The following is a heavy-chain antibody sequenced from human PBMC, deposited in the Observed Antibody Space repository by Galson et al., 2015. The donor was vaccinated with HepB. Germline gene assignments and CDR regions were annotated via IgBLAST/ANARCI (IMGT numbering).Heavy chain of an antibody. V-gene: IGHV3-11*01. CDR2: TSSSGSTI. CDR3: ARSQPSGFLEWLGGMDV. D-gene: IGHD3-3*01. J-gene: IGHJ6*02. Sequence: SLRLSCAASGFTFSDYYMSWIRQAPGKGLEWVSYTSSSGSTIYYADSVKGRFTISRDNAKNSLYLQMNSLRAEDTAVYYCARSQPSGFLEWLGGMDVWGQGTTVTVSS. CDR1: GFTFSDYY.